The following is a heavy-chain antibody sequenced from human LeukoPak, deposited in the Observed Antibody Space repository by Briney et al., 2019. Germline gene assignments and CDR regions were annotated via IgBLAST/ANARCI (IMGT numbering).Heavy chain of an antibody. CDR1: GGSISSGGYS. J-gene: IGHJ5*02. CDR3: ARATYPNTPYNWFDP. V-gene: IGHV4-30-2*01. Sequence: SETLSLTCAVSGGSISSGGYSWSWIRQPPGKGLEWIGYIYHSGSTYYNPSLKSRVAISVDRSKNQFSLKLSSVTAADTAVYYRARATYPNTPYNWFDPWGQGTLVTVSS. D-gene: IGHD4/OR15-4a*01. CDR2: IYHSGST.